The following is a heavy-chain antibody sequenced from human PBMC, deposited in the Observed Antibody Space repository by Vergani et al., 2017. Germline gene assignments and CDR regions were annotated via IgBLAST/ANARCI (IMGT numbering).Heavy chain of an antibody. CDR2: IYPADSDA. D-gene: IGHD1-1*01. CDR1: EYSFGNYW. Sequence: EVELVQSGPELRKPGESLKISCKGSEYSFGNYWIGWVRQMPGKGLEWMGIIYPADSDARYSPTFQGQVTISAAKSISTAFRQWVSLKASDTALYYCARHTTYTDSGGQGTLVTVS. J-gene: IGHJ4*02. V-gene: IGHV5-51*01. CDR3: ARHTTYTDS.